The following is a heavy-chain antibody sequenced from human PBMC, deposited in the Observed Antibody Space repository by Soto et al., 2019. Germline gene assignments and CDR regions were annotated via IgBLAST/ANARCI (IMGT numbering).Heavy chain of an antibody. J-gene: IGHJ4*02. Sequence: EVQLVESGGGLVQPGGSLRLSCAASGFTFNTYWMHWVRQAPGKGLVWVSRINSDGSSTSYADSVKGRFTISRDNAKNTLYLQMKGLRAEDTAVYYGARYPYDSSGFFDHWGQGALVTVSS. CDR3: ARYPYDSSGFFDH. CDR2: INSDGSST. D-gene: IGHD3-22*01. CDR1: GFTFNTYW. V-gene: IGHV3-74*01.